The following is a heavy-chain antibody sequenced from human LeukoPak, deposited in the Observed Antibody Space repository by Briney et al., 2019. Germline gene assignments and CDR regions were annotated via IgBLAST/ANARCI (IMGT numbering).Heavy chain of an antibody. Sequence: ASVTVSCKASGGTFSSYVISWVRQAPGQGLEWMGGIIPIFGTANYAQKFQGRVTITADESTSTAYMELSSLRSEDTAVYYCARDPKNYYDSSGTSYYYYGMDVWGQGTTVTVSS. CDR2: IIPIFGTA. D-gene: IGHD3-22*01. CDR1: GGTFSSYV. J-gene: IGHJ6*02. CDR3: ARDPKNYYDSSGTSYYYYGMDV. V-gene: IGHV1-69*13.